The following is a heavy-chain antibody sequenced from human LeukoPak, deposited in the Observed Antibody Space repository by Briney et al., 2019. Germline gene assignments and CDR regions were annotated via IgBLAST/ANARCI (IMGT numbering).Heavy chain of an antibody. V-gene: IGHV1-2*04. Sequence: ASVKVSCKASGYTFTGYYMHWVRQAPGQGLEWVGWINPNSGGTNYAQKFQGWVTMTRDTSISTAYMELSRLRSDDTAAYYCARAGAVAGAGGFDYWGQGTLVTVSS. CDR2: INPNSGGT. D-gene: IGHD6-19*01. J-gene: IGHJ4*02. CDR1: GYTFTGYY. CDR3: ARAGAVAGAGGFDY.